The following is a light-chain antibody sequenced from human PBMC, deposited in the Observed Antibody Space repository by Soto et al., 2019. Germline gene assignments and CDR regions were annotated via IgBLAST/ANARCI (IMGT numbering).Light chain of an antibody. Sequence: EIVMTQSPATLSVSPGETATLSCRASQSLRSNLAWYQQKPGQAPRLLIYGASTRVTGTPARFSGSGSGTEFTLTISSLQSEDFAVYYCQQYSQWPPWTFGQGTKVEIK. J-gene: IGKJ1*01. V-gene: IGKV3-15*01. CDR1: QSLRSN. CDR2: GAS. CDR3: QQYSQWPPWT.